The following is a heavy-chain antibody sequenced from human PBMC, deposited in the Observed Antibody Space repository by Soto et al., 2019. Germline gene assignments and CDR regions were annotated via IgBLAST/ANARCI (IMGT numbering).Heavy chain of an antibody. CDR1: GGSFSGYY. J-gene: IGHJ4*02. V-gene: IGHV4-34*01. CDR3: ARMDTAMALAFDY. D-gene: IGHD5-18*01. CDR2: INQSGST. Sequence: QVQLQQWGAGLLKPSETLSLTCAVYGGSFSGYYWSWIRQPPGKGLEWIGEINQSGSTNYNPSLKSRVTISVDTSKNQFSLKLSSVTAADTAVYYCARMDTAMALAFDYWGQGTLVTVSS.